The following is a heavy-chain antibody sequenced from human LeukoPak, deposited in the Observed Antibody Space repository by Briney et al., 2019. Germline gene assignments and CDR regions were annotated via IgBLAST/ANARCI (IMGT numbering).Heavy chain of an antibody. D-gene: IGHD1-1*01. CDR3: AKIDMWNPAY. V-gene: IGHV3-66*02. CDR2: IYNDGST. J-gene: IGHJ4*02. CDR1: GLIVANSY. Sequence: QSGGSLRLSCAASGLIVANSYMAWVRQAPGKGLEWVSSIYNDGSTNYADSVKGRLTISRDNSKNTVYLQMNSLRGDDTSVYYCAKIDMWNPAYWGQGTLVTVSS.